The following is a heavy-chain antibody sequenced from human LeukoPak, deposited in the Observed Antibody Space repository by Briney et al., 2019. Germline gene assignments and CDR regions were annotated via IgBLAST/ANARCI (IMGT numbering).Heavy chain of an antibody. V-gene: IGHV3-30*02. Sequence: GGSLRLSCAASGFTFSHYGLHWVRRAPGKGLEWVAFIRYDGSSKYYADSVKGRFTISRDNSKNTLSLQMNSLRGEDTAVYYCAKGFDYYLDYWGQGTLVTVSS. CDR3: AKGFDYYLDY. CDR1: GFTFSHYG. D-gene: IGHD3-9*01. CDR2: IRYDGSSK. J-gene: IGHJ4*02.